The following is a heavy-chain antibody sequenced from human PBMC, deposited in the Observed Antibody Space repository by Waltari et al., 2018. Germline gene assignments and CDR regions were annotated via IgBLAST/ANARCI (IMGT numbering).Heavy chain of an antibody. J-gene: IGHJ4*02. CDR1: GYRFTDYY. CDR3: ATTYSSAWNFHY. D-gene: IGHD6-19*01. V-gene: IGHV1-2*02. CDR2: SKPKRVST. Sequence: QVHLVQSGAEVKKPGAALKVSCQASGYRFTDYYLHWVRQAPGQGLEWMVWSKPKRVSTRYAQKFQGGVTMTRDTSISTAYMELSSLKSDDTAVFFCATTYSSAWNFHYWGQGTLVAVSS.